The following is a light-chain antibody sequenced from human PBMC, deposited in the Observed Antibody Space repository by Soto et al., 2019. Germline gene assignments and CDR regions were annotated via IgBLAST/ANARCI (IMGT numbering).Light chain of an antibody. CDR3: QQYYFWPLT. CDR1: RSVGRS. V-gene: IGKV3D-15*01. CDR2: SAS. J-gene: IGKJ4*01. Sequence: VMTQSPATVSASPGEGATLSCRASRSVGRSLAWYQKKSGQAPRLLIFSASTRATGIPARFSGSGSGTEFTLIISSLQSEDIAIYYCQQYYFWPLTFGGGTKVDIK.